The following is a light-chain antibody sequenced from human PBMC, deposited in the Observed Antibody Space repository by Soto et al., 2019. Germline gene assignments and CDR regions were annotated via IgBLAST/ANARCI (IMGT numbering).Light chain of an antibody. Sequence: EIVLTQSPCTLSLSPGERATLSCSASQSVSSSYLAWYQQKPGQAPRLLIYGASSRAIDIPDRFSGSGSGTDFTLTISRLEPEDFAVYYCQQYGSSPATFGQGPKVDIK. CDR3: QQYGSSPAT. J-gene: IGKJ1*01. CDR2: GAS. CDR1: QSVSSSY. V-gene: IGKV3-20*01.